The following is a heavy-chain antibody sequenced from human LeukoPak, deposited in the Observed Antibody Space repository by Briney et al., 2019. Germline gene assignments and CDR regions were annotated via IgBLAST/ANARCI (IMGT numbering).Heavy chain of an antibody. D-gene: IGHD2-15*01. CDR1: GFTFSSYA. J-gene: IGHJ4*02. CDR2: ISYDGSNK. Sequence: GGSLRLSCAASGFTFSSYAMHWVRQAPGRGLEWVAVISYDGSNKYYADSVKGRFTISRDNSENTLYLQVNSLRAEDTAVYYCAKGRGKLSPDYWGQGTLVTVSS. V-gene: IGHV3-30-3*01. CDR3: AKGRGKLSPDY.